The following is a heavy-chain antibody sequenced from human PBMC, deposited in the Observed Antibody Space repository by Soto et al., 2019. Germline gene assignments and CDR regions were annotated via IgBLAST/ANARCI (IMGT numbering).Heavy chain of an antibody. CDR2: FDPEDGET. Sequence: ASVKVSCEVCGYALTELSMHWVRQAPGKGLEWMGGFDPEDGETIYAQKFQGRVTMTEDTSTDTAYMELSSLRSEDTAVYYCATDRIAAAGAEYGMDVWGQGTTVTVSS. CDR3: ATDRIAAAGAEYGMDV. D-gene: IGHD6-13*01. J-gene: IGHJ6*02. V-gene: IGHV1-24*01. CDR1: GYALTELS.